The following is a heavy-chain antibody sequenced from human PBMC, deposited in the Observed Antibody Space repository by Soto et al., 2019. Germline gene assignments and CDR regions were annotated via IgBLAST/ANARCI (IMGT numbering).Heavy chain of an antibody. Sequence: SETLSLTCTVSGRSISSVNYYWSWIRQPPGKGLDWIGYIYYSGSTYYNPSLRSRVTISVDTSKNQFSLKLSSVTAADTAVYYCARGIPGYCGGATCYSGWFDPWGQGTLVTVSS. J-gene: IGHJ5*02. V-gene: IGHV4-30-4*01. CDR3: ARGIPGYCGGATCYSGWFDP. CDR1: GRSISSVNYY. CDR2: IYYSGST. D-gene: IGHD2-15*01.